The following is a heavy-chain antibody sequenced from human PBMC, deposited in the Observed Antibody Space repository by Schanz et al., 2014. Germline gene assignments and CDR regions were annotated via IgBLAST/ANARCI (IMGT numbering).Heavy chain of an antibody. CDR3: ARAKRFGDMDV. CDR2: ITAYNGNT. CDR1: GYTFTSHG. V-gene: IGHV1-18*01. J-gene: IGHJ6*02. Sequence: QVQLVQSGAEVKKPGSSVKVSCKASGYTFTSHGISWVRQAPGQGLEWMGWITAYNGNTNYAQKLQGRLTMTRDTSTSTVYMELSSLRSEDTAVYYCARAKRFGDMDVWGQGTTVTVSS. D-gene: IGHD3-10*01.